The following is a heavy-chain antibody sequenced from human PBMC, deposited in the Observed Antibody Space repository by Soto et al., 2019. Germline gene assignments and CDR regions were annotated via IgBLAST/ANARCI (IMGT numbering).Heavy chain of an antibody. CDR2: IVVGSGNT. CDR1: GFTFTSSA. Sequence: SVKVSCKASGFTFTSSAMQWVRQARGQRLEWIGWIVVGSGNTNYAQKFQERVTITRDMSTSTAYMELSSLRSEDTAVYYCAASPYYYGSGSPDYWGQGTLVTVSS. J-gene: IGHJ4*02. CDR3: AASPYYYGSGSPDY. V-gene: IGHV1-58*02. D-gene: IGHD3-10*01.